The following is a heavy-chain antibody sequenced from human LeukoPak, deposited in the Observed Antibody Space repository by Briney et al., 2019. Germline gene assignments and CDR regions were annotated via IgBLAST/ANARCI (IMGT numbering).Heavy chain of an antibody. CDR3: ARESTVFGPLDY. D-gene: IGHD3-3*01. J-gene: IGHJ4*02. Sequence: TGGSLRLSCATSGFTVSGKYMSWVRQAPGKGLEWVSVLYSAGGSYYADSVKGRFSVSRDNSKNMYYPQMNNLRDEDTAVYYCARESTVFGPLDYWGQGALVTVSS. V-gene: IGHV3-53*01. CDR2: LYSAGGS. CDR1: GFTVSGKY.